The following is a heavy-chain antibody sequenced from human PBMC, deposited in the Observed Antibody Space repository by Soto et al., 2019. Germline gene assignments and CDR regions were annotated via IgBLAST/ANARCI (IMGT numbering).Heavy chain of an antibody. V-gene: IGHV3-21*01. J-gene: IGHJ4*02. CDR2: ISSGSTYF. D-gene: IGHD6-13*01. CDR3: ARGDGTGLHSSGWSPRF. CDR1: GFTFSIST. Sequence: EVQLVESGGGLVKSGGSLTLSCAASGFTFSISTMIWVRQAPGKRLEWVSSISSGSTYFYYADSVKGRFSISRDNAKRSLVLQMKSLRVEDTAVYYCARGDGTGLHSSGWSPRFWGQGTLVTVSS.